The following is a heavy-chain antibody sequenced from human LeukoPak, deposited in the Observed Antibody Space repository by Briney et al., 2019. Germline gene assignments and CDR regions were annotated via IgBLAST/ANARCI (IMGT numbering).Heavy chain of an antibody. D-gene: IGHD5-18*01. J-gene: IGHJ4*02. CDR3: ARVRIPQIDY. CDR2: ISYDGSNK. CDR1: GFTFSSYA. V-gene: IGHV3-30*04. Sequence: PGGSLRLSCAASGFTFSSYAMHWVRQAPGKGLEWVAVISYDGSNKYYADSVKGRFTISRDNSKNTLYLQMNSLRAEDTAVYYCARVRIPQIDYWGQGTLVTVSS.